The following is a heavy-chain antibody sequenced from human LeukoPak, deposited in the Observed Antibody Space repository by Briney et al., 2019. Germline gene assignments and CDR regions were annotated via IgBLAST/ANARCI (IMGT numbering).Heavy chain of an antibody. D-gene: IGHD3-22*01. J-gene: IGHJ4*02. V-gene: IGHV1-18*01. CDR2: ISAYNGNT. CDR3: ASCPGNYYDSSGYPLY. CDR1: GYTFTSYG. Sequence: GASVKVSCKASGYTFTSYGISWVRQAPGQGLEWMGWISAYNGNTNYAQKLQGRVTMTTDTSTSTAYMELSSLRSEDTAVYYCASCPGNYYDSSGYPLYWGQGTLVTVSS.